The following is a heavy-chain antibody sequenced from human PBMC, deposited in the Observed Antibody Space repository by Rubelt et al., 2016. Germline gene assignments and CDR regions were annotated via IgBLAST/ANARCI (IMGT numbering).Heavy chain of an antibody. Sequence: QLQLQESGPGLVKPSETLSLTCTVSGGSISSSSYYWGWIRQPPGKGLEWIGSIFYSGSTYYNPSLKGRVTIAVDTSKNQFSLKLSSVTAADTAVYYCAMAIVAAQDYWGQGTLVTVSS. V-gene: IGHV4-39*01. CDR1: GGSISSSSYY. CDR2: IFYSGST. CDR3: AMAIVAAQDY. D-gene: IGHD6-6*01. J-gene: IGHJ4*02.